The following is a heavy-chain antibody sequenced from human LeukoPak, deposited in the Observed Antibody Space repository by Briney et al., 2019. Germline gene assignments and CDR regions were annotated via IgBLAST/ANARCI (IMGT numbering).Heavy chain of an antibody. CDR3: ARSHKTNYYDSSGYPGY. CDR2: IYYSGST. CDR1: GGSISSYY. D-gene: IGHD3-22*01. V-gene: IGHV4-59*01. Sequence: SETLSLTCTVSGGSISSYYWSWIRQPPGKGLEWIGYIYYSGSTNYNPSLKSRVTISVDTSKNQFSLKLSSVTAADTAVYYCARSHKTNYYDSSGYPGYWGQGTLVTVSS. J-gene: IGHJ4*02.